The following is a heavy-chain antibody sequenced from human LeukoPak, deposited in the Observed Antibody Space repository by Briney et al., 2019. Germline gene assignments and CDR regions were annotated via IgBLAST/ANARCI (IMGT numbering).Heavy chain of an antibody. Sequence: ASVKVSCKASGYTFTGYYMHWVRQAPGQGLEWMGIINPSGGSTSYAQKFQGRVTLTRDTSTTTAYMELSSLRSEDTAVYYCARDIPYEVTFGGVTVMGSFVLDYWGQGTLVTVSS. V-gene: IGHV1-46*01. D-gene: IGHD3-16*02. CDR3: ARDIPYEVTFGGVTVMGSFVLDY. J-gene: IGHJ4*02. CDR2: INPSGGST. CDR1: GYTFTGYY.